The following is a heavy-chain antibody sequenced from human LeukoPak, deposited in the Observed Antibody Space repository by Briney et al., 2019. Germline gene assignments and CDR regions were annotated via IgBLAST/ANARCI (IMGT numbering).Heavy chain of an antibody. J-gene: IGHJ5*02. CDR3: AKMGLWFGESQYWFDP. D-gene: IGHD3-10*01. Sequence: GGSLRLSCAASGFTFSTYTMNWVRQAPGKGLEWVAFIRYDGSNKYYADSVKGRFTISRDNSKNTLYLQMNSLRAEDTAVYYCAKMGLWFGESQYWFDPWGQGTLVTVSS. CDR1: GFTFSTYT. CDR2: IRYDGSNK. V-gene: IGHV3-30*02.